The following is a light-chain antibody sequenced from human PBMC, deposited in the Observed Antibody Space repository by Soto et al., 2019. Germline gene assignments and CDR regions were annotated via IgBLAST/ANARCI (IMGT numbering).Light chain of an antibody. CDR3: QQYDNLPLT. CDR2: DAS. V-gene: IGKV1-33*01. J-gene: IGKJ4*01. CDR1: QVISNY. Sequence: DIQMTQSPPSLSASVGDRVTITCQASQVISNYLNWYQQKPGKAPKLLIYDASNLETGVPSRFSGSGSGTDFTFTISSLQPEDIATYYCQQYDNLPLTFGGGTKVDIK.